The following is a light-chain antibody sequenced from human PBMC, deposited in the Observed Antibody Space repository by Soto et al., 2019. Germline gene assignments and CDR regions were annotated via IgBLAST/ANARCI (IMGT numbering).Light chain of an antibody. CDR3: QQRLHWPIT. J-gene: IGKJ5*01. CDR1: PSVTNF. V-gene: IGKV3-11*01. CDR2: GAF. Sequence: EIVLTQSPATLSLSPGERATLSCRASPSVTNFLAWYQQKPGQAPRLLIYGAFNRATGIPARFSGSGSGTDFTLTISSLEPEDSAVYYCQQRLHWPITFGQGTRLEIK.